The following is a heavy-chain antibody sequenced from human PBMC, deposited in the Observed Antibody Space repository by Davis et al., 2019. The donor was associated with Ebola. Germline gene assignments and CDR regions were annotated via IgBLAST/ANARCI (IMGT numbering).Heavy chain of an antibody. CDR3: ARVSRDLGSWSYYSPYYYYGMDV. D-gene: IGHD3-10*01. J-gene: IGHJ6*02. V-gene: IGHV1-2*04. CDR2: INPNSGGT. CDR1: GYTFTGYY. Sequence: ASVKVSCKASGYTFTGYYMHWVRQAPGQGLEWMGWINPNSGGTNYAQKFQGWVTMTRDTSISTAYMELSRLRSEDTAVYYCARVSRDLGSWSYYSPYYYYGMDVWGQGTTVTVSS.